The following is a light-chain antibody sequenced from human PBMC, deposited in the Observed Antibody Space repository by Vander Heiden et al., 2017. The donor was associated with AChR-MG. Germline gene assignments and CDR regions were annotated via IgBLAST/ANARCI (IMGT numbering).Light chain of an antibody. CDR3: QQYDNLPSIT. CDR2: DAS. Sequence: DITMTPYPSSLSASVGDRVTITCQASHDISHYLNWYQQKPGKAPKVLINDASNLETGVPSRFSGSGSGTDFTFTISSLQPEDIATYYCQQYDNLPSITFGQGTRLEIK. V-gene: IGKV1-33*01. CDR1: HDISHY. J-gene: IGKJ5*01.